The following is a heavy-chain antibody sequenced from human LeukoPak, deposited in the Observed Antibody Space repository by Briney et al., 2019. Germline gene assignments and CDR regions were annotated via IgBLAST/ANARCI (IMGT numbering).Heavy chain of an antibody. CDR2: INHSGST. Sequence: PSETLSLTCAVYGGSFSGYYWSWIRQPPGKGLEWIGEINHSGSTNYNPSLKSRVTISVDTSKNQFSLKLSSVTAADTAVYYCARLLRGGFYYYYYMDVWGKGTTVTISS. V-gene: IGHV4-34*01. D-gene: IGHD1-26*01. CDR1: GGSFSGYY. CDR3: ARLLRGGFYYYYYMDV. J-gene: IGHJ6*03.